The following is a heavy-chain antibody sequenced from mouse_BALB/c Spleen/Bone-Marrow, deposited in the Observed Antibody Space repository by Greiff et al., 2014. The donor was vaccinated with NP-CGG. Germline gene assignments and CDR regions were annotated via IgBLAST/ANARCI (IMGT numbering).Heavy chain of an antibody. CDR2: IWGGGST. CDR1: GFSLSRYS. CDR3: ARNEVLGVVDY. D-gene: IGHD4-1*01. V-gene: IGHV2-6-4*01. Sequence: VQLVESGPGLVAPSQSLSITCTVSGFSLSRYSVHWVRQPPGKGLEWLGMIWGGGSTDYNSALKSRLSISKDNSKSQVFLKVNGRQSDETTIYYCARNEVLGVVDYGGQGTSVTVSS. J-gene: IGHJ4*01.